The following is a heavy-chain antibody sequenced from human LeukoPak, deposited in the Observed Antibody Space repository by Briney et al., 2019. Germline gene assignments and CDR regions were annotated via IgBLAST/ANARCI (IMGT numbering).Heavy chain of an antibody. CDR1: GGSFSGYY. Sequence: PSETLSLTCAVYGGSFSGYYWSWIRQPPGKGLEWIGEINHSGITNYNPSLKSRVTISVDTSKHQFSLKLTSVTAADTAVYYCARGRYDSSGYGYWGQGTLVTVSS. J-gene: IGHJ4*02. D-gene: IGHD3-22*01. V-gene: IGHV4-34*01. CDR2: INHSGIT. CDR3: ARGRYDSSGYGY.